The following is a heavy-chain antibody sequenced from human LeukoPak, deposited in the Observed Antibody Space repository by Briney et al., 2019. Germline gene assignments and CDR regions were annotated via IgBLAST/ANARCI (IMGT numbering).Heavy chain of an antibody. V-gene: IGHV4-31*03. J-gene: IGHJ3*02. Sequence: SETLSLTCTVSGGSISSGGYYWSWIRQHPGKGLEWIGYIYYSGSTYYNPSLKSRVTISVDTSKNQFSLKLSSVTAADTAVYYCARARYGGQRSAFDIWGQGTTVTVSS. CDR1: GGSISSGGYY. CDR2: IYYSGST. CDR3: ARARYGGQRSAFDI. D-gene: IGHD4-23*01.